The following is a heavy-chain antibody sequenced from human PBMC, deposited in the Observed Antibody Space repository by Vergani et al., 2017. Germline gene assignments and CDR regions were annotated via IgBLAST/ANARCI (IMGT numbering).Heavy chain of an antibody. D-gene: IGHD2-15*01. CDR3: ARDLAYCHEGSCAL. CDR2: VLFDGSNE. V-gene: IGHV3-30*02. Sequence: QVQLVQSGGGVVKPGGSLRLSCVASGFTFTRNGMQWVRQDPGKGLEWVAYVLFDGSNEYYADSVKGRFIVSRDNSNDALYLQMNSMRTDDTAVYYCARDLAYCHEGSCALWGQGSVVTVSS. J-gene: IGHJ4*02. CDR1: GFTFTRNG.